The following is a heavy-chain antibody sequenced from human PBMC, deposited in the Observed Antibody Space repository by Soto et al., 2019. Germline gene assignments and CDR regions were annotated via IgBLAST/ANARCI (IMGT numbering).Heavy chain of an antibody. CDR1: GGSISSYY. CDR2: IYYSGST. CDR3: AKDNCISTSCYRLYNWFDP. V-gene: IGHV4-59*01. J-gene: IGHJ5*02. D-gene: IGHD2-2*01. Sequence: LTCTVSGGSISSYYWSWIRQPPGKGLEWIGYIYYSGSTNYNPSLKSRVTISVDTSKNTLYLQMNNLRAEDTAVYYCAKDNCISTSCYRLYNWFDPWGQGTLVTVSS.